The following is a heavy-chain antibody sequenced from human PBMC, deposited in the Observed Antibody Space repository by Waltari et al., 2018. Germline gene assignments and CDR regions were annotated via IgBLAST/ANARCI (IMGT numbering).Heavy chain of an antibody. CDR1: GYTFNGHY. D-gene: IGHD1-26*01. CDR3: ARDVGAPEYYFDY. Sequence: QVQLVQSGAEVKKPGASATVSGKPSGYTFNGHYMHGLRQAPGQGLEWMGRLNPNSGGTNYAQKFQGRVTMTRDTSISTAYMELSRLRSDDTAVYYCARDVGAPEYYFDYWGQGTLVTVSS. V-gene: IGHV1-2*06. CDR2: LNPNSGGT. J-gene: IGHJ4*02.